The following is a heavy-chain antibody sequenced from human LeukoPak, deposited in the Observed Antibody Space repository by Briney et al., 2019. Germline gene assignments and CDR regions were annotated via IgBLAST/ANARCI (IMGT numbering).Heavy chain of an antibody. V-gene: IGHV7-4-1*02. CDR2: INTNTGNP. Sequence: ASVKVSCKASGYSITNYAILWVRQAPGQGLEWMGWINTNTGNPTYAQGFTGRFVFSLDTSVSTAYLQISSLKAEDTAVYYCARGQVVARTYYFDYWGQGTLVTVSS. CDR3: ARGQVVARTYYFDY. D-gene: IGHD2-15*01. J-gene: IGHJ4*02. CDR1: GYSITNYA.